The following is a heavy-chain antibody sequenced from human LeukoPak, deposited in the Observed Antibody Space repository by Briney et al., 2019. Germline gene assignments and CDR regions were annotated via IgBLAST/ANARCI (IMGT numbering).Heavy chain of an antibody. J-gene: IGHJ4*02. CDR1: GGSISSGGYS. Sequence: PSQTLSLTCTVSGGSISSGGYSWSWIRQHPGKGLEWIGYIYYSGSTYYNPSLKSRVTISVDTSKNQFSLKLSSVTAADTAVYYCARDPPRGYCGGDCYSSYFDYWGQGTLVTVSS. CDR2: IYYSGST. D-gene: IGHD2-21*02. V-gene: IGHV4-31*03. CDR3: ARDPPRGYCGGDCYSSYFDY.